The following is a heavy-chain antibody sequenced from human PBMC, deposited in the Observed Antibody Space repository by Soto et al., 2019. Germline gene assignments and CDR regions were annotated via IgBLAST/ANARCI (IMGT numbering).Heavy chain of an antibody. D-gene: IGHD3-10*01. CDR2: ITDTGGDT. Sequence: GGSLRLSCAASGFTFTSFAVSWVRQAPGEGLEWVSTITDTGGDTKYADSVRGRFTMSRDNSKKTLYLQMNSLRVEDSALYYCARGSTDSYPGSRIFDFWGRGTLVTVSS. CDR1: GFTFTSFA. CDR3: ARGSTDSYPGSRIFDF. V-gene: IGHV3-23*01. J-gene: IGHJ4*02.